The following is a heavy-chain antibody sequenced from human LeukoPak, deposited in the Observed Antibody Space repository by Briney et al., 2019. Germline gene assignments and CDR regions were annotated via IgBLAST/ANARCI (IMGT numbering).Heavy chain of an antibody. Sequence: ASVKVSCKASGYTFTSYGISWVRQAPGQGLEWMGWISAYNGNTNYAQKLQGRVTMTTDTSTSTAYMELRSLRSGDTAVYYCARVKLDSGYDSLGYWGQGTLVIVSS. J-gene: IGHJ4*02. D-gene: IGHD5-12*01. V-gene: IGHV1-18*01. CDR3: ARVKLDSGYDSLGY. CDR1: GYTFTSYG. CDR2: ISAYNGNT.